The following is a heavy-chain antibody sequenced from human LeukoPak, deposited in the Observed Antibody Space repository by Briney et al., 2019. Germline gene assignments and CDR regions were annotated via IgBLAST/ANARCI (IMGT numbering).Heavy chain of an antibody. CDR2: IYTSGST. CDR1: GGSISSYY. CDR3: ARLKSYYYYYYMDV. Sequence: SETLSLTCTVSGGSISSYYWSWIRQPPGKGLEWIGYIYTSGSTNYNPSLKSRVTISVDTSENQFSLKLSSVTAADTAVYYCARLKSYYYYYYMDVWGKGTTVTVSS. V-gene: IGHV4-4*09. J-gene: IGHJ6*03.